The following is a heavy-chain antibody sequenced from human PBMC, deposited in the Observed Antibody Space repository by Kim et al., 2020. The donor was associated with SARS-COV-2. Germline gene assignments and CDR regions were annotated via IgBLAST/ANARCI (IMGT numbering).Heavy chain of an antibody. V-gene: IGHV3-48*02. J-gene: IGHJ4*02. CDR3: AGNPYYGDYYSSQPTVPFDF. D-gene: IGHD4-17*01. CDR2: ISSSSSTI. CDR1: GFTFSSYS. Sequence: GGSLRLSCAASGFTFSSYSMNWVRQAPGKGLEWVSYISSSSSTIYYADSVKGRFTIFRDNAKNSLYMQMNSMRDKDTAVYYSAGNPYYGDYYSSQPTVPFDFWGQGTLVTVSS.